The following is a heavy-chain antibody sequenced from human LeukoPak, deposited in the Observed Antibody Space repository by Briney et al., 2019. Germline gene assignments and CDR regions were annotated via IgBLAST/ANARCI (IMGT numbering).Heavy chain of an antibody. CDR2: IYYSGST. CDR3: ARDEDGSGWYFGY. CDR1: GRSISSYY. D-gene: IGHD6-19*01. J-gene: IGHJ4*02. Sequence: PSDTLSLTCTVSGRSISSYYWSWIRQPPGKGLEWIGYIYYSGSTNYNPSLKSRVTISVDMSENQFSLKLSSVTAADTAVYYCARDEDGSGWYFGYWGQGTLVTVSS. V-gene: IGHV4-59*01.